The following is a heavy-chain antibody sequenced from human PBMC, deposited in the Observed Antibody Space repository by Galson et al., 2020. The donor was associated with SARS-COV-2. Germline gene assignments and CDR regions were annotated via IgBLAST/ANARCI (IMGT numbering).Heavy chain of an antibody. CDR3: ARVDGAPAIFGVVIIGPHAFEI. J-gene: IGHJ3*02. D-gene: IGHD3-3*01. Sequence: SETLSLTCTVSGGSISSGGYYWSWIRQHPGKGLEWIGYIYYSGSTYYNPSLKSRVTISVDTSKNQFSLKLSAVTAADTAVYYCARVDGAPAIFGVVIIGPHAFEIWGQGTMVTVSS. V-gene: IGHV4-31*03. CDR2: IYYSGST. CDR1: GGSISSGGYY.